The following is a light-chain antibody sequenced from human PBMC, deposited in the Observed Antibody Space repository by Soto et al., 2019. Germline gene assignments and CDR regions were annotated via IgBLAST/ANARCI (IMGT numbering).Light chain of an antibody. V-gene: IGLV1-40*01. J-gene: IGLJ3*02. CDR2: GNN. Sequence: QSVLTQPPSVSGAPGQRGTISCTGGSSNIGAGYDVHWYQQLPETAPKLLIYGNNIRPSGVPDRFSGSKSVTSASLAITGLLAEDEADYYCHSYARSLRGSVFGGGTKVTVL. CDR3: HSYARSLRGSV. CDR1: SSNIGAGYD.